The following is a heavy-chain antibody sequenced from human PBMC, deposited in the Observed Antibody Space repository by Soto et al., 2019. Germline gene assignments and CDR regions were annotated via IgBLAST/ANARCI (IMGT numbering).Heavy chain of an antibody. Sequence: PSETLSLTCTVAGGSISSYYWSWIRQPPGKGLEWIGYIYYSGSTNYNPSLKSRVTISVDTSKNQFSLKLSSVTAADTAVYYCARGYCSGGSCYSSHFDYWGQGTLVTVSS. CDR1: GGSISSYY. V-gene: IGHV4-59*01. D-gene: IGHD2-15*01. CDR2: IYYSGST. CDR3: ARGYCSGGSCYSSHFDY. J-gene: IGHJ4*02.